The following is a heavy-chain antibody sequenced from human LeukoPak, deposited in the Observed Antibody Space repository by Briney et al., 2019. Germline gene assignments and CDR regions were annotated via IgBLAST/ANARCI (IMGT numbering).Heavy chain of an antibody. Sequence: GGSLRLSCAASGFIFRDYSMMWVRHAPGKAGEWVTNTTSTGGDTYYTDSVPGRFTISRNNTKNTLYLEMNSLRAEDTAVYYCAKRGYTTWFDPWGQGTLVTVSS. CDR2: TTSTGGDT. CDR1: GFIFRDYS. V-gene: IGHV3-23*01. J-gene: IGHJ5*02. CDR3: AKRGYTTWFDP. D-gene: IGHD2-15*01.